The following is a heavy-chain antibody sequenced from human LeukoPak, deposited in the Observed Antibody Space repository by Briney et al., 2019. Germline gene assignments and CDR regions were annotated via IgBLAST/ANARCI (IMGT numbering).Heavy chain of an antibody. V-gene: IGHV4-39*01. J-gene: IGHJ3*02. CDR2: IYYSGST. D-gene: IGHD6-19*01. CDR1: GGSISSSNYY. Sequence: SETLSLTCIVSGGSISSSNYYWGWIRQPPGKGLEWIGSIYYSGSTYYNPSLKSRVTISVDTSKNQLSLKLSSVTAADTAVYYCARLMQWLAHDAFDIWGQGTMVTVSS. CDR3: ARLMQWLAHDAFDI.